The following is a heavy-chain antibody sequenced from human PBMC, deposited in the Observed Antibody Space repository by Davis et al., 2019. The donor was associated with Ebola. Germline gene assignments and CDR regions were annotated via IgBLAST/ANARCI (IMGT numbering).Heavy chain of an antibody. Sequence: PSETLSLTCTVSGGSISSGDYYWSWIRQPPGKGLEWIGYIYYSGSTYYNPSLKSRVTISVDTSKNQFSLKLSSVTAADTAVYYCARERGYYYYYMDVWGKGTTVTVSS. CDR3: ARERGYYYYYMDV. V-gene: IGHV4-30-4*08. CDR2: IYYSGST. CDR1: GGSISSGDYY. D-gene: IGHD3-10*01. J-gene: IGHJ6*03.